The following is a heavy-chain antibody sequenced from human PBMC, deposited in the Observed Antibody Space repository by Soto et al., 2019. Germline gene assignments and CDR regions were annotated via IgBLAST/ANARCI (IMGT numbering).Heavy chain of an antibody. V-gene: IGHV2-5*02. Sequence: SGPTLVNPTQTLTLTCTFSGFSLSAGGVGVGWIRQPPGKALEWLGTIYWDDDKRYSPSLKSRLTITKDTSKNQVVLTVTNMDPVDTATYYCAHSPFYGDKIAYWGQGTLVTVSS. CDR1: GFSLSAGGVG. J-gene: IGHJ4*02. CDR3: AHSPFYGDKIAY. D-gene: IGHD4-17*01. CDR2: IYWDDDK.